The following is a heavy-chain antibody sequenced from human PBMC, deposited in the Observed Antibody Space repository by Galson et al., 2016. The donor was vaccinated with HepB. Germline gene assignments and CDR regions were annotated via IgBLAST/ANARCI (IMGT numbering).Heavy chain of an antibody. Sequence: TLSLTCNVSGAPISSGGYYWSWIRQHPGKGLEWIGFISYSGSSHYSPSLKSRGIIALDTTLNHFSLNLTSVTAADTAVYSCARESDPRLRWSYSDLWGRGTLVTVSS. D-gene: IGHD4-23*01. J-gene: IGHJ2*01. CDR3: ARESDPRLRWSYSDL. V-gene: IGHV4-31*03. CDR1: GAPISSGGYY. CDR2: ISYSGSS.